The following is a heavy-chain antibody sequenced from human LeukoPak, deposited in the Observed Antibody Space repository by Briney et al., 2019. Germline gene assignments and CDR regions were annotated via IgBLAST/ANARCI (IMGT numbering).Heavy chain of an antibody. V-gene: IGHV3-30*02. D-gene: IGHD6-13*01. CDR3: ARDGIAAAGTVY. J-gene: IGHJ4*02. Sequence: GGSLRLSCAASGFTFSSYGMHWVRQAPGKGLEWVAFIRYDGSNKYYADSVKGRFTISRDNSKNTLYLQMNSLRAEDTAVYYCARDGIAAAGTVYWGQGTLVTVSS. CDR2: IRYDGSNK. CDR1: GFTFSSYG.